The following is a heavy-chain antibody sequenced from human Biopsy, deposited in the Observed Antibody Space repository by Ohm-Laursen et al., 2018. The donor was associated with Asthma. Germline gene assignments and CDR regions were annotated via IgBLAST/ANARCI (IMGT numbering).Heavy chain of an antibody. CDR2: IMTVFGTT. CDR1: GGTFSNFA. D-gene: IGHD6-19*01. CDR3: ARCQVGYSSGWSLLLKKIYYSGMDA. V-gene: IGHV1-69*01. J-gene: IGHJ6*02. Sequence: SSVKVSCKAPGGTFSNFAISWVRQAPGQGLEWLGGIMTVFGTTNYAQKFQGRVTIPADESTSTAYMEVTSLRSEDTAIYYCARCQVGYSSGWSLLLKKIYYSGMDAWGQGTTVIVSS.